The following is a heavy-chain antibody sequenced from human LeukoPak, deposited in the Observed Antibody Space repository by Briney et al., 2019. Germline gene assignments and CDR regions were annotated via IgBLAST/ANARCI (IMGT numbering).Heavy chain of an antibody. V-gene: IGHV4-59*08. D-gene: IGHD3-10*01. CDR2: ISYSGST. CDR3: ARHPELYFFDY. CDR1: GASISSYY. J-gene: IGHJ4*02. Sequence: SETLSLTCTVSGASISSYYWSWIRQPPGKGLEWIGYISYSGSTNYNPSLKSRVTISADTSKNQVSLTLSSVTAADTAVYYCARHPELYFFDYWGRGTLVTVSS.